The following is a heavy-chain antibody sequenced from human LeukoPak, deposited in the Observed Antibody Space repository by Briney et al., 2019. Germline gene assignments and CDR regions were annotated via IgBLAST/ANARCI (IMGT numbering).Heavy chain of an antibody. CDR2: IYSGGST. D-gene: IGHD4-17*01. CDR1: GFTVSSNY. Sequence: PGGSLRLSCAASGFTVSSNYMSWVRQAPGKGLEWVSVIYSGGSTYYADSVKGRFTISRDNSKNTLYLQMNSLRAEDTAVYYCAKDDYGDYVRWFDPWGQGTLVTVSS. V-gene: IGHV3-53*01. CDR3: AKDDYGDYVRWFDP. J-gene: IGHJ5*02.